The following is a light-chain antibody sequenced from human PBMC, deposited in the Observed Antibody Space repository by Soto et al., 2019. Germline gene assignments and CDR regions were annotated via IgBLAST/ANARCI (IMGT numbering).Light chain of an antibody. V-gene: IGLV2-14*01. CDR1: SSDVGGYNY. CDR3: SSYTSSSTV. CDR2: DVS. Sequence: QSVLTQPASVSGSPGQSITITCTGTSSDVGGYNYVSWYQQHPGKAPKLMIYDVSSRPAGVSNRFSGSKSGNTASLTISWLQAEDEADYYCSSYTSSSTVFGTGTKLAVL. J-gene: IGLJ1*01.